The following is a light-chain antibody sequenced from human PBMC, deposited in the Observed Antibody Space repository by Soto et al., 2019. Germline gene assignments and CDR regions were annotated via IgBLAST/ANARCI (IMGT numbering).Light chain of an antibody. CDR3: QPYGNSLLT. CDR1: QSVSSSF. CDR2: GAS. J-gene: IGKJ3*01. V-gene: IGKV3-20*01. Sequence: EIVLTQSPGTLSLSPGERATLSCRASQSVSSSFLAWSQQKPGQAPRLLIYGASTRATGIPDRFSGSGSGIDFTLTISRLEPEDFAVYYCQPYGNSLLTFGPGTKV.